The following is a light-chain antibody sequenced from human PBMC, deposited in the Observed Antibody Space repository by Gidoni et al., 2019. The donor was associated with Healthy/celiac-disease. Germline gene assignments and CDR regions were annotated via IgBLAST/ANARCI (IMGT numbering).Light chain of an antibody. CDR1: QSVSSN. CDR2: GAS. Sequence: EIVMTQSPATLSVSPGERATLSCRASQSVSSNLACYQQKPGQAPRLLIYGASTRATGIPARFSGSGSGTEFTLTISSLQSEDFAVYYCQQYNNWLPLTFGPXTKVDIK. V-gene: IGKV3-15*01. CDR3: QQYNNWLPLT. J-gene: IGKJ3*01.